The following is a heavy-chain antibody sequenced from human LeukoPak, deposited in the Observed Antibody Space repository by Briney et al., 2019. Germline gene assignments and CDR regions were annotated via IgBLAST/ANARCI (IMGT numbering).Heavy chain of an antibody. V-gene: IGHV3-21*01. Sequence: TGGSLRLSCAASGFTFSSYSMNCVRQAPGKGLECVSSISSSSSYIYYADSVKGRFTISRDNAKNSLYLQMNSLRAEDTAVYYCARSYDLLNYYYGMDVWGQGTTVTVSS. CDR2: ISSSSSYI. J-gene: IGHJ6*01. CDR1: GFTFSSYS. CDR3: ARSYDLLNYYYGMDV. D-gene: IGHD3-16*01.